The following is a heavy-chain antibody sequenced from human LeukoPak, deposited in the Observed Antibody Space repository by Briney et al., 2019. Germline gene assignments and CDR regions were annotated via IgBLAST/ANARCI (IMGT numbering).Heavy chain of an antibody. CDR1: GFDFSNNG. CDR2: ISYDGREK. D-gene: IGHD6-19*01. V-gene: IGHV3-30*19. J-gene: IGHJ6*03. Sequence: GGSLRLSCGASGFDFSNNGMHWVRQAPGKGLEWVAVISYDGREKDYADSVKGRFTISRDNSKNTVSLQMSGLRVEDTAVYYCARSHGSGWYVTEGVGDSDYYMDIWGKGTTVTVSS. CDR3: ARSHGSGWYVTEGVGDSDYYMDI.